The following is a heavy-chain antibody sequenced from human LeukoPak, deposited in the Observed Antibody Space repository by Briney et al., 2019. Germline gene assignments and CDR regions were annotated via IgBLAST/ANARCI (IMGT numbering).Heavy chain of an antibody. CDR3: ARASFMFEIDY. Sequence: PGGSLRLSCAASGFTFSSYAMHWVRQAPGKGLEWVAVISYDGSNKYYADSVKGRFTISRDNSKNTLYLQMNSLRAEDTAVYYCARASFMFEIDYWGQGTLVTVSS. J-gene: IGHJ4*02. CDR2: ISYDGSNK. D-gene: IGHD3-16*01. V-gene: IGHV3-30-3*01. CDR1: GFTFSSYA.